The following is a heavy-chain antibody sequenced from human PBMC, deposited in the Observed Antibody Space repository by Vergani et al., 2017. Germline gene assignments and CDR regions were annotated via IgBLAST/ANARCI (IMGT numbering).Heavy chain of an antibody. CDR3: AILKGYYYGSS. J-gene: IGHJ4*02. CDR2: ISSSSSYI. Sequence: EVQLVESGGGLVKPGGSLRLSCAASGFTFSSYSMNWVRQAPGKGLEWVSSISSSSSYIYYADSVKCRFTISRDNAKNSLYLQMNILRAEDTAVYYCAILKGYYYGSSWGQGTLVTVSS. D-gene: IGHD3-10*01. V-gene: IGHV3-21*01. CDR1: GFTFSSYS.